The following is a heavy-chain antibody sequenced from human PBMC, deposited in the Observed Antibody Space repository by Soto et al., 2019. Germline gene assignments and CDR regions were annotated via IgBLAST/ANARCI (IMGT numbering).Heavy chain of an antibody. CDR2: IYHSGST. CDR1: GGSVSSTNW. Sequence: QVQLQESGPGLVEPSGTLSLTCAVSGGSVSSTNWWSWVRQPPGKGLEWIGEIYHSGSTYYNPSLKSRLTISVDKSKNQFSLRLSSVTAADTAVYFCARDRAVSARGSFDYWGQGTLVTVSS. V-gene: IGHV4-4*02. CDR3: ARDRAVSARGSFDY. D-gene: IGHD6-19*01. J-gene: IGHJ4*02.